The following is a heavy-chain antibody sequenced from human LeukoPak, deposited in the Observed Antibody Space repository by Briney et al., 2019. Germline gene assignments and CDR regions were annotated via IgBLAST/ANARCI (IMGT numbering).Heavy chain of an antibody. D-gene: IGHD3-10*01. Sequence: GGSLRLSCAASGFTFSSYGMHWVRQAPGKGLEWVAFIQYDGSNKYYADSVKGRFTISRDNSKNSLYLQMNSLRAEDTAVYYCARVYEGGTMVRGVIRYWGQGTLVTVSS. V-gene: IGHV3-30*02. J-gene: IGHJ4*02. CDR1: GFTFSSYG. CDR3: ARVYEGGTMVRGVIRY. CDR2: IQYDGSNK.